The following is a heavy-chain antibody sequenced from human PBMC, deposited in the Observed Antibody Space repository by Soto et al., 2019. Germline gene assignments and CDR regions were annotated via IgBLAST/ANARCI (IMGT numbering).Heavy chain of an antibody. J-gene: IGHJ4*02. CDR2: IWYDGSNK. D-gene: IGHD3-22*01. CDR3: AREYYYDSSGYYFDY. CDR1: GFTFSSYG. Sequence: LRLSCAASGFTFSSYGMHWVRQAPGKGLEWVAVIWYDGSNKYYADSVKGRFTISRDNSKNTLYLQMNSLRAEDTAVYYCAREYYYDSSGYYFDYWGQGTLVTVSS. V-gene: IGHV3-33*01.